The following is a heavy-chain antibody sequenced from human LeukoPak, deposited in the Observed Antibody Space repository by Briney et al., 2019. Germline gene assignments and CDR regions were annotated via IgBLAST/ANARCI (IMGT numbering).Heavy chain of an antibody. J-gene: IGHJ6*03. Sequence: SETLSLTCAVYGGSFSGYYWSWIRQPPGKGLEWIGEINHSGSTNYNPSLKSRVTISVDTSKNQFSLKLSSVTAADTAVYYCARTHFQIVVVPAAIQSLYYYYYMDVWGKGTTVTVSS. CDR3: ARTHFQIVVVPAAIQSLYYYYYMDV. D-gene: IGHD2-2*02. CDR2: INHSGST. CDR1: GGSFSGYY. V-gene: IGHV4-34*01.